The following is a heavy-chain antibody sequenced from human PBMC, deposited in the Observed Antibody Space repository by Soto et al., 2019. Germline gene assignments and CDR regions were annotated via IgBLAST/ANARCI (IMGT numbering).Heavy chain of an antibody. Sequence: GGSLRLSCAASGFTFSSYAMHWVRQAPGKGLEWVAVISYDGSNKYYADSVKGRFTISRDNSKNTLYLQMNSLRAEDTAVYYCARGGSGSSYYDYGMDVWGQGTTVTVSS. V-gene: IGHV3-30-3*01. J-gene: IGHJ6*02. CDR2: ISYDGSNK. CDR3: ARGGSGSSYYDYGMDV. D-gene: IGHD3-10*01. CDR1: GFTFSSYA.